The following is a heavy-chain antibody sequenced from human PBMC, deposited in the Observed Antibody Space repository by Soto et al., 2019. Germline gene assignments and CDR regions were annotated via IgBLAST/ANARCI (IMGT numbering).Heavy chain of an antibody. D-gene: IGHD3-3*01. Sequence: QVQLQQWGAGLLKPSETLSLTCPVNGGSFSDYYWTWIRQPPGKGLEWIGEVNHGGSTHYNPSLNRRVSISVDTSKKQFSPNLTFGTAADTAVYYCAREWWSGSLIGGSLGGEGTLVTVSS. J-gene: IGHJ4*02. CDR3: AREWWSGSLIGGSL. CDR1: GGSFSDYY. V-gene: IGHV4-34*01. CDR2: VNHGGST.